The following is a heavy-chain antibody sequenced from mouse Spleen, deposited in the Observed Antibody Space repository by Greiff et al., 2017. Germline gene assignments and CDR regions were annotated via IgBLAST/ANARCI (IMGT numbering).Heavy chain of an antibody. V-gene: IGHV1-69*01. D-gene: IGHD4-1*01. Sequence: QVQLQQPGAELVMPGASVKLSCKASGYTFTSYWMHWVKQRPGQGLEWIGEIDPSDSYTNYNQKFKGKATLTVDKSSSTAYMQLSSLTSEDSAVYYCARELTGRAYWGQGTLVTVSA. CDR3: ARELTGRAY. J-gene: IGHJ3*01. CDR2: IDPSDSYT. CDR1: GYTFTSYW.